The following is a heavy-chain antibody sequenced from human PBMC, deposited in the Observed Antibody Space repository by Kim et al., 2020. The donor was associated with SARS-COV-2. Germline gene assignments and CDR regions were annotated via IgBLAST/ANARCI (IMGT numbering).Heavy chain of an antibody. Sequence: ASVKVSCKASGYNFKKYAIYWVRQAPGQGLEWMGWVNTDNGNARYSQRFQGRVTFIRDTSANSAFLDLRSLTSEDTAIYYCATLSIAVPRIWGQGTLVTVSS. CDR3: ATLSIAVPRI. V-gene: IGHV1-3*04. CDR2: VNTDNGNA. J-gene: IGHJ4*02. D-gene: IGHD3-10*01. CDR1: GYNFKKYA.